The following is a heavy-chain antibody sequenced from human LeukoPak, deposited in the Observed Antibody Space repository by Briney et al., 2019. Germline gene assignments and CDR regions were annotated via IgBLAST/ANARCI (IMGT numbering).Heavy chain of an antibody. V-gene: IGHV4-59*07. CDR1: GGSISSYY. CDR3: ARVRYYDILTGYYGDGYFDY. J-gene: IGHJ4*02. Sequence: SDTLSLTCTVSGGSISSYYWSWLRQPPGKGLEWIGYIYYSRNTHYNPSLKSRVTISVGTSKNQFSLKLSSVTAADTAVYYCARVRYYDILTGYYGDGYFDYWGQGTLVTVSS. CDR2: IYYSRNT. D-gene: IGHD3-9*01.